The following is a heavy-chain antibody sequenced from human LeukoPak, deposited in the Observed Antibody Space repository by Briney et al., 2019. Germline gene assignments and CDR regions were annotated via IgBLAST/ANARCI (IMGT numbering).Heavy chain of an antibody. CDR2: ISGSGGST. J-gene: IGHJ4*02. V-gene: IGHV3-23*01. Sequence: GGSLRLSCAASGFTFSSYAMSWVRQAPGKGLEWVSAISGSGGSTYYADSVKGRFTISRDNSKNTLYLQMNSLRAEDTAVYYCAKNGLRFLEWLYSFDHWGQGTLVTVSS. CDR3: AKNGLRFLEWLYSFDH. CDR1: GFTFSSYA. D-gene: IGHD3-3*01.